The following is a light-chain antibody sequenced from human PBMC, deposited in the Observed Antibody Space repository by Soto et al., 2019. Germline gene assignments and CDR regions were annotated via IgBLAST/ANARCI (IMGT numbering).Light chain of an antibody. CDR2: EVS. Sequence: QSALTQSASVSGSPGQSITISCRGISSDVGGDNHVSWYQQYPGKAPKLMIYEVSDRPSGVSNRFSGSKSGNTASLTISGLQAEDEADYYCSSYTSSFRRVFGTGTKLTVL. CDR1: SSDVGGDNH. CDR3: SSYTSSFRRV. V-gene: IGLV2-14*01. J-gene: IGLJ1*01.